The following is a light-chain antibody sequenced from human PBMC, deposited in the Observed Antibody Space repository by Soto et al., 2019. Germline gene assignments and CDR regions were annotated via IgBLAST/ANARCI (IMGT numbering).Light chain of an antibody. CDR2: AAS. V-gene: IGKV1-39*01. CDR3: LQSYSPPFT. CDR1: QTFTTY. Sequence: DIQMTQSPSSLSASVGVRVTITCRASQTFTTYLNWYQQKPGKAPKLLIYAASSLQRGVPSRFSGSGSGTEFTLTIASLQPEDFATYYCLQSYSPPFTFGPGTKVDIK. J-gene: IGKJ3*01.